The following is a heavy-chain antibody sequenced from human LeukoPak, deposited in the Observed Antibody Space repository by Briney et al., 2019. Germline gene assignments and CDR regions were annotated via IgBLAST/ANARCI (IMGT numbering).Heavy chain of an antibody. D-gene: IGHD1-26*01. CDR1: GFAFSSYA. V-gene: IGHV3-30*04. CDR2: ISYDGITE. J-gene: IGHJ5*02. CDR3: ARGGNYWPQWWFDP. Sequence: PGGSLRLSCAASGFAFSSYAMHWVRQAPGKGLEWVAIISYDGITEDYSDSVKGRFSISRDNFKNTLFLQMNGLRDEDTAVYYCARGGNYWPQWWFDPWGRGTLVSVSS.